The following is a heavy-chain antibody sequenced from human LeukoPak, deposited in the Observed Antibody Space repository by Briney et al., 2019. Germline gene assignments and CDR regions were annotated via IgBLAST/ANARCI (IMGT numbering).Heavy chain of an antibody. CDR1: AYSFTDYY. J-gene: IGHJ4*02. D-gene: IGHD3-22*01. V-gene: IGHV1-2*06. CDR3: ARSSPTYYFDSSGYSYGDY. Sequence: ASVKVSCKASAYSFTDYYIHWVRQAPGQGLELMGRINPNTGVTDYGQIFKGRVTMTRDTSISTAYMELSRLGSDDTAVYFCARSSPTYYFDSSGYSYGDYWGQGTLVTVSS. CDR2: INPNTGVT.